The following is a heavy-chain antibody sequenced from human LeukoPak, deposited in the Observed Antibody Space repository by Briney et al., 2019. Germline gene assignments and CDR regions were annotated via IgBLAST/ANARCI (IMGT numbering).Heavy chain of an antibody. V-gene: IGHV5-51*01. CDR3: ARLDWNYFPRGPYYYYGMDV. CDR1: GYSFTSYW. CDR2: IYPGDSDT. Sequence: GESLKISCKGSGYSFTSYWIGWVRQMPGKGLEWMGIIYPGDSDTRYSPSFQGQVTISADKSISTAYLQWSSLKASDTAMYYCARLDWNYFPRGPYYYYGMDVWGQGTTVTVSS. D-gene: IGHD1-7*01. J-gene: IGHJ6*02.